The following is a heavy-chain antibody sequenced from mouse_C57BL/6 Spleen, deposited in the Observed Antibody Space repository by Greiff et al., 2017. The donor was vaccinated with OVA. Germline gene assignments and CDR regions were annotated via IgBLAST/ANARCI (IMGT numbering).Heavy chain of an antibody. D-gene: IGHD2-4*01. Sequence: EVQLVESGPGMVKPSQSLSLTCTVTGYSITSGYDWHWIRHFPGNKLEWMGYISYSGSTNYNPSLKSRISITHDTSKNHFFLKLNSVTTEDTATYYCARGGYDYDVGFAYWGQGTLVTVSA. CDR1: GYSITSGYD. CDR2: ISYSGST. J-gene: IGHJ3*01. CDR3: ARGGYDYDVGFAY. V-gene: IGHV3-1*01.